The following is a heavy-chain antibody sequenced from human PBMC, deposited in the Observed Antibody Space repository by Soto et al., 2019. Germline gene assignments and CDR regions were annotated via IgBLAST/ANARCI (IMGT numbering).Heavy chain of an antibody. CDR1: GGSISSGGYY. J-gene: IGHJ4*02. D-gene: IGHD3-22*01. CDR3: ANYYDSSGSFGY. CDR2: IYYSGST. Sequence: QVQLQESAPGLVKPSQTLSLTCTVSGGSISSGGYYWSWIRQHPGKGLEWIGYIYYSGSTYYNPSLKSLDTIAVDTSKNQFSLKLSSGAAGDTAVYYCANYYDSSGSFGYWGQGTLVTVSS. V-gene: IGHV4-31*01.